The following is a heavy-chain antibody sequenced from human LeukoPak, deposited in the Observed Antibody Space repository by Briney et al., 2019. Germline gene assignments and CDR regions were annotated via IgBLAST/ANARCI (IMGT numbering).Heavy chain of an antibody. D-gene: IGHD5-18*01. CDR2: INTDGTST. Sequence: GGSLRLSCAASGFTFSSYAMSWVRQAPGKGLVWVSRINTDGTSTNNADSVKGRFTISRDNAKNSLYLQMNSLRAEDTAVYYCAREVRWLQDYWGQGTLVTVSS. CDR3: AREVRWLQDY. V-gene: IGHV3-74*01. CDR1: GFTFSSYA. J-gene: IGHJ4*02.